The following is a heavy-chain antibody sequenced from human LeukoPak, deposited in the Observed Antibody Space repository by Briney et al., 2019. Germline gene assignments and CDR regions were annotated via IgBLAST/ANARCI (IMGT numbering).Heavy chain of an antibody. V-gene: IGHV3-33*01. Sequence: PGGSLRLSCAASGFTFSSYGMHWVRQAPGKGLEWVAVIWYDGSNKYYADSVKGRFTISRDNSKNTLYLQMNSLRAEDTAVYYCASQGLLVPGYWGQGTLVTVSS. CDR2: IWYDGSNK. J-gene: IGHJ4*02. CDR3: ASQGLLVPGY. D-gene: IGHD3-10*01. CDR1: GFTFSSYG.